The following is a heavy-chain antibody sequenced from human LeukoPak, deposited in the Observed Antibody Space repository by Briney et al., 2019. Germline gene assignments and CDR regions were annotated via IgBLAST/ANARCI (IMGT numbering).Heavy chain of an antibody. CDR3: AKDGVIMTGTFDY. D-gene: IGHD3-10*01. CDR2: LSGSGGST. V-gene: IGHV3-23*01. Sequence: PGGSLRLSCAASGFTFNNYAMSWVRQAPGKGLEWVSGLSGSGGSTYYADSVRGRLTISRDNSKNTLYLQIYRLRADDTAVYYCAKDGVIMTGTFDYWGQGTLVTVSS. CDR1: GFTFNNYA. J-gene: IGHJ4*02.